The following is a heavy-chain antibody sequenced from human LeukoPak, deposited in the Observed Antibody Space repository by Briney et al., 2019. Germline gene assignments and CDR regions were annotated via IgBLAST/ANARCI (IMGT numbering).Heavy chain of an antibody. D-gene: IGHD5-12*01. Sequence: ASVKVSCKVSGYTLTELSMHWVRQAPGKGLEWMGGFDPEDGETIYAQKFQGRVTMTEDTSTDTAYMELSSLRSEDTAVYYCATVSPSSGYDYRGVSNNWFDPWGQGTLVTVSS. CDR3: ATVSPSSGYDYRGVSNNWFDP. CDR1: GYTLTELS. CDR2: FDPEDGET. V-gene: IGHV1-24*01. J-gene: IGHJ5*02.